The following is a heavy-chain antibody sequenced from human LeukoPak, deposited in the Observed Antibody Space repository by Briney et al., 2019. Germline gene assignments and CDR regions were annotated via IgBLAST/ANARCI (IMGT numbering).Heavy chain of an antibody. J-gene: IGHJ5*02. D-gene: IGHD3-22*01. CDR2: VSASNSHT. V-gene: IGHV1-18*01. CDR3: ARGPSSSGVLFDP. Sequence: ASVKVSCKASGFSLDTYGVHWVRQAPGQGLEWMGRVSASNSHTLYVQKLQGRVTMTTDTSTSTAYMELTSLRSDDTAVYYCARGPSSSGVLFDPWGQGSLVTVSS. CDR1: GFSLDTYG.